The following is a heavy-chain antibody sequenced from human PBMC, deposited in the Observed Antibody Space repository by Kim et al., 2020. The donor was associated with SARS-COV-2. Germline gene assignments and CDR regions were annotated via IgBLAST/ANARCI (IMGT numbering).Heavy chain of an antibody. J-gene: IGHJ2*01. CDR1: GFTFSSYW. V-gene: IGHV3-74*01. CDR2: INSDGSST. D-gene: IGHD3-22*01. Sequence: GGSLRLSCAASGFTFSSYWMHWVRQAPGTGLVWVSRINSDGSSTSYADSVKGRFTISRDNAKNTLYLQMNSLRAEDTAVYYCARELTYYYDSSGYYHSPPYRYFELWGRGTLVTVSS. CDR3: ARELTYYYDSSGYYHSPPYRYFEL.